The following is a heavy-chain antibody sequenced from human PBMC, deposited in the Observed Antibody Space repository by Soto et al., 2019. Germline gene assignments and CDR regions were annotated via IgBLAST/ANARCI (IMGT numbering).Heavy chain of an antibody. CDR3: ARDFGSDLSVPGVVFDS. CDR2: IIPIFGTA. J-gene: IGHJ4*02. D-gene: IGHD3-3*01. Sequence: QVQLVQSGAEVKKPGSSVKVSCKASGGTFSSYAISWVRQAPGQGLEWMGGIIPIFGTANYAQKFQGRVTITADKSTSTAYMELSSLRSEDTAVYYCARDFGSDLSVPGVVFDSWGQGALVTVSS. CDR1: GGTFSSYA. V-gene: IGHV1-69*06.